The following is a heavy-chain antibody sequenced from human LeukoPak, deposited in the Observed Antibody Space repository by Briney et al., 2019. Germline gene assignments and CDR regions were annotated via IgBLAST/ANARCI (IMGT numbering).Heavy chain of an antibody. CDR3: ARSRIGSGVCSAFDY. V-gene: IGHV3-30*04. J-gene: IGHJ4*02. CDR2: ISHDGSDK. D-gene: IGHD2-15*01. Sequence: GGALRLSCAASGFTFGSSAMHWVRQAPGKGLEWVAVISHDGSDKYYADSVKGRFTISRDTSKNTLSLQMDSLRAEDTAVFYCARSRIGSGVCSAFDYWGQGTLVTVSS. CDR1: GFTFGSSA.